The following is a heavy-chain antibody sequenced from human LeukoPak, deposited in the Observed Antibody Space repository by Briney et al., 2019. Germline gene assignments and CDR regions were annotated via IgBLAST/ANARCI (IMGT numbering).Heavy chain of an antibody. CDR3: ARDSGYDGNYYYYYYMDV. D-gene: IGHD5-12*01. CDR2: IYYSGST. Sequence: SETLSLTCTVSGGSIGSSTFSWGWIRQPPGKGLEWIGSIYYSGSTNYNPSLKSRVTISVDTSKNQFSLKLSSVTAADTAVYYCARDSGYDGNYYYYYYMDVWGKGTTVTISS. CDR1: GGSIGSSTFS. V-gene: IGHV4-39*07. J-gene: IGHJ6*03.